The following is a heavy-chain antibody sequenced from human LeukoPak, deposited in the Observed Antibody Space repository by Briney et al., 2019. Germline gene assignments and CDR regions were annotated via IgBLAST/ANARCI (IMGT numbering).Heavy chain of an antibody. CDR1: GGSFSGYY. J-gene: IGHJ4*02. V-gene: IGHV4-34*01. CDR2: INHSGST. Sequence: PSETLSLTCAVYGGSFSGYYWSWIRQPPGKGLKWIGEINHSGSTNYNPSLKSRVTISVDTSKNQFSLKLSSVTAADTAVYYCARPRRYGSGSYLDYWGQGTLVTVSS. CDR3: ARPRRYGSGSYLDY. D-gene: IGHD3-10*01.